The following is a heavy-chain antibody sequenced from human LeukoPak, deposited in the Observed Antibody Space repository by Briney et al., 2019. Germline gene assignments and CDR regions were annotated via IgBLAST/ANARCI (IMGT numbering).Heavy chain of an antibody. CDR1: GGTFSSYG. V-gene: IGHV1-69*05. CDR3: ARSQRAGYNVYYFDS. D-gene: IGHD5-24*01. J-gene: IGHJ4*02. Sequence: SVKVSCKPSGGTFSSYGVSWVRQAPGQGLEWMGGIIPILRTTNYAQSFRGRLTITTAESTSTVYMELTSLRSDDTAVYYCARSQRAGYNVYYFDSWGQGTLVTVSS. CDR2: IIPILRTT.